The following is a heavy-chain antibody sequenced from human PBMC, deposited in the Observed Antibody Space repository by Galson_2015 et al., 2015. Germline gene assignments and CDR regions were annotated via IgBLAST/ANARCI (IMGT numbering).Heavy chain of an antibody. D-gene: IGHD2-15*01. CDR2: IWYDGSNK. CDR3: ARESGPPGYCSGGSCAPPHYYYYYGMDV. Sequence: SLRLSCAASGFTFSSYGMHWVRQAPGKGLEWVAVIWYDGSNKYYADSVKGRFTISRDNSKNTLYLQMNSLRAEDTAVYYCARESGPPGYCSGGSCAPPHYYYYYGMDVWGQGTTVTVSS. J-gene: IGHJ6*02. CDR1: GFTFSSYG. V-gene: IGHV3-33*01.